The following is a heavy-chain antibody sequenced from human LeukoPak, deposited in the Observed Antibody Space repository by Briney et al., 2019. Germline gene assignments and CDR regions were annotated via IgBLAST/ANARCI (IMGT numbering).Heavy chain of an antibody. D-gene: IGHD6-19*01. Sequence: PGGSLRLSCAASGFTFSSYAMHWVRQAPGKGLEWVAVISYDGSNKYYADSVKGRFTISRDNSKNTLYLQMNSLRAEDTAVYYCATPGIAVAGEVLWGQGTLVTVSS. CDR3: ATPGIAVAGEVL. CDR2: ISYDGSNK. CDR1: GFTFSSYA. J-gene: IGHJ4*02. V-gene: IGHV3-30*04.